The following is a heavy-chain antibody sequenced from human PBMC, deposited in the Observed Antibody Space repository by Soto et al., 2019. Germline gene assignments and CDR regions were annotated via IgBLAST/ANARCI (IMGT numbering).Heavy chain of an antibody. D-gene: IGHD6-19*01. J-gene: IGHJ4*02. Sequence: GASVKVSCKASGYTFTSYGISWVRQAPGQGLEWMGWISAYNGNTNYAQKLQGRVTMTTDTSTSTAYMELRSLRSDDTAVYYCARDHGASPLGVAGTPYYFDYWGQGTLVTVSS. CDR3: ARDHGASPLGVAGTPYYFDY. CDR2: ISAYNGNT. V-gene: IGHV1-18*01. CDR1: GYTFTSYG.